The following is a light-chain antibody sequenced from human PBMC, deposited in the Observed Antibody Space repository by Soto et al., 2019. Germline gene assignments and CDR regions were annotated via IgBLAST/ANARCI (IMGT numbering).Light chain of an antibody. CDR2: AAS. V-gene: IGKV1-39*01. J-gene: IGKJ2*01. CDR3: QHGYRSPYT. CDR1: QSISKN. Sequence: DIQMTQSPSSLSASVGDRITITCRASQSISKNLSWYQQKPGKAPKALIYAASSLQSGVPSRFSGSGSGTYFTLTISNLQSEDFVIYHCQHGYRSPYTFGPGTRLEI.